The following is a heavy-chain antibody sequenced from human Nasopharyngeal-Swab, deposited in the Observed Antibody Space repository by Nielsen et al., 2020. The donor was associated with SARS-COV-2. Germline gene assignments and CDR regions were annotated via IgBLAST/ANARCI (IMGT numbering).Heavy chain of an antibody. CDR2: INTNTGNP. CDR3: ARLPARIAAAGTDYYYYGMDV. Sequence: WVRQAPGQGLEWMGWINTNTGNPTYAQGFTGRFVFSLDTSVSTAYLQISSLKAEDTAVYYYARLPARIAAAGTDYYYYGMDVWGQGTTVTVSS. D-gene: IGHD6-13*01. V-gene: IGHV7-4-1*02. J-gene: IGHJ6*02.